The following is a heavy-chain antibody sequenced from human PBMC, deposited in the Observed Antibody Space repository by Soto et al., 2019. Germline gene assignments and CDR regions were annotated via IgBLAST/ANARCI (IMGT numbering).Heavy chain of an antibody. CDR3: AREGPPDIAWFDP. CDR2: GSA. Sequence: QVQLVQSGAEVKKPGSSVKFSCKASGGTFSIYTISWVRQAPGQGLEWMGGSANSAQKFQGRLTVTADESTSKVYLELSSLTSEDTAVYYCAREGPPDIAWFDPWGQGTLVSVSS. J-gene: IGHJ5*02. CDR1: GGTFSIYT. D-gene: IGHD2-15*01. V-gene: IGHV1-69*01.